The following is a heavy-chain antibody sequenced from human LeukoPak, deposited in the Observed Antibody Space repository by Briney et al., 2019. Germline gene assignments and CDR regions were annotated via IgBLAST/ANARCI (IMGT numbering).Heavy chain of an antibody. CDR2: IYHSGST. CDR3: ARDLNVRYYDSSGYYYNHGAFDI. D-gene: IGHD3-22*01. J-gene: IGHJ3*02. CDR1: GGSISSGGYY. V-gene: IGHV4-31*03. Sequence: PSETLSLTCTVSGGSISSGGYYWTWIRQHPGKGLEWIGYIYHSGSTYYNPSLKSRVTTLVDTSKNQFSLKLSSVIAADTAVYYCARDLNVRYYDSSGYYYNHGAFDIWGQGTMVTVSS.